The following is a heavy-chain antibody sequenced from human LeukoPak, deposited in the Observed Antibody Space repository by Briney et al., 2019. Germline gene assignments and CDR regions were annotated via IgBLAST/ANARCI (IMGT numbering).Heavy chain of an antibody. CDR2: TYYRSKWYI. Sequence: QALSLTCAISGDSVSINSAAWNWIRQSPSRGLEWLGRTYYRSKWYIGYAVSVKSRITINPDTSKNQFSLQLNSVTPEDTAVYYCAREGNYDFWSGYYSSFYYYYGMDVWGQGTTVTVSS. J-gene: IGHJ6*02. D-gene: IGHD3-3*01. CDR1: GDSVSINSAA. CDR3: AREGNYDFWSGYYSSFYYYYGMDV. V-gene: IGHV6-1*01.